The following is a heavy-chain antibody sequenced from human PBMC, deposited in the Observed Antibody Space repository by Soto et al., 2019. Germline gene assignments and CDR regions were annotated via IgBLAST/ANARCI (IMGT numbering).Heavy chain of an antibody. Sequence: GGSLRLSCAASEFTFSNYAMSWVRQAPGKGLEWVSAISYGGGTTYCADSVKGRFTISRDNSKNTLYLQMNSLRAEDTAVYYCAKNPGYYYDSTGYHFDDWGQGTLVTVSS. J-gene: IGHJ4*02. D-gene: IGHD3-22*01. CDR1: EFTFSNYA. CDR3: AKNPGYYYDSTGYHFDD. CDR2: ISYGGGTT. V-gene: IGHV3-23*01.